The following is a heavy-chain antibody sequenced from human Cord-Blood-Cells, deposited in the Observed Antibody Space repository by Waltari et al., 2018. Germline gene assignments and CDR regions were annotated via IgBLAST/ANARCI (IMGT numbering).Heavy chain of an antibody. Sequence: QVQLVESGGGVVQPGGSLRLSCAASGFTFSSYGMHWVRQAPGTRLEWVAFIRYDGSNKYYADSVKGRFTISRDNSKNTLYLQMNSLRAEDTAVYYCAKDSRKANWNYAGDAFDIWGQGTMVTVSS. CDR1: GFTFSSYG. V-gene: IGHV3-30*02. D-gene: IGHD1-7*01. CDR2: IRYDGSNK. J-gene: IGHJ3*02. CDR3: AKDSRKANWNYAGDAFDI.